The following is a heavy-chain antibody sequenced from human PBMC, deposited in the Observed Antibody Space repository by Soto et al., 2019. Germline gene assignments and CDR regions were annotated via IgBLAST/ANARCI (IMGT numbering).Heavy chain of an antibody. CDR2: INSDGSST. CDR3: ARDFEY. V-gene: IGHV3-74*01. Sequence: EVQLVESGGGLVQPGGSLRLSFEASGFTFSTFRMHWGRQAPGKGLVWVSRINSDGSSTNYADSVKGRVTISRDNAKNTLYLQLNSLRPEDTAVYYCARDFEYWGQGTLVTVSS. CDR1: GFTFSTFR. J-gene: IGHJ4*02.